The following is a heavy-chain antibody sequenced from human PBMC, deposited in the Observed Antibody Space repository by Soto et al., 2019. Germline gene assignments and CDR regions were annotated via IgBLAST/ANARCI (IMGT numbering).Heavy chain of an antibody. D-gene: IGHD6-13*01. CDR1: GFTFSNYE. Sequence: EAQLVESGGGLVQPGWSLRLSCAASGFTFSNYEMHWVRQAPGKGLEYVSGISNNGAHTDYAKSVKGRFTISRDNSENTLYLQMGSLRAEDMALYYCARRGYGSRWPNVYMDVWGKGTTVTFSS. V-gene: IGHV3-64*01. CDR3: ARRGYGSRWPNVYMDV. CDR2: ISNNGAHT. J-gene: IGHJ6*03.